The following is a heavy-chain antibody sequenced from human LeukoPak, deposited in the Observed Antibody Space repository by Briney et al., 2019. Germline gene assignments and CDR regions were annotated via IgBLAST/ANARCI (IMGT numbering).Heavy chain of an antibody. CDR3: ASMLQVVAATLDAFDI. D-gene: IGHD2-15*01. CDR1: GYSFTSYW. CDR2: IYPGDSDT. Sequence: GESLKFSCKGPGYSFTSYWIGWVRQMPGKGLEWMGIIYPGDSDTRYSPSFQGQVTISADKSISTAYLQWSSLKASDTAMYYCASMLQVVAATLDAFDIWGQGTMVTVSS. V-gene: IGHV5-51*01. J-gene: IGHJ3*02.